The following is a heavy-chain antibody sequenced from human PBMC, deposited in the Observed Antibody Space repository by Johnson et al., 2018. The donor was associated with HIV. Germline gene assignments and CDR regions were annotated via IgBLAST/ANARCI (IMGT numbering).Heavy chain of an antibody. CDR3: TTEGDAFDI. J-gene: IGHJ3*02. CDR1: GFTFSDAW. V-gene: IGHV3-15*01. Sequence: VQLVESGGGFVKPGGSLRLSCAASGFTFSDAWMNWVRQSPGKGLEWVGRIKSKVDGGTTDFPAPVKGRFSISRDDSKKTVYLQMNSLKIEDTAVYYCTTEGDAFDIWGQGTMVTVSS. CDR2: IKSKVDGGTT.